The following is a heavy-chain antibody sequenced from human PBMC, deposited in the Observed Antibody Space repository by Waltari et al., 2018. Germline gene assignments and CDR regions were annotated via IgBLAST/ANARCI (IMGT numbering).Heavy chain of an antibody. Sequence: EEQLVESGGGVVRPGGSLRLSCAASGFPFVHSAMAWVRQAPGKGLEWVSGINWDGSSTGYADSVKGRFTISRDNAKNSLHLHVNSLTAEDTAFYYCARVNSNYVNWFDPWGQGTLVIVSS. CDR1: GFPFVHSA. J-gene: IGHJ5*02. D-gene: IGHD4-4*01. CDR2: INWDGSST. CDR3: ARVNSNYVNWFDP. V-gene: IGHV3-20*04.